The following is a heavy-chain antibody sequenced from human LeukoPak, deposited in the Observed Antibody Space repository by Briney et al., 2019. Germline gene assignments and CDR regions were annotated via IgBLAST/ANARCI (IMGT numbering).Heavy chain of an antibody. CDR2: INSDGSST. D-gene: IGHD2-2*01. V-gene: IGHV3-74*01. Sequence: GALRLSCAASGFTFSSYWMHWVRQAPGKGLVWVSRINSDGSSTSYADSVKGRFTISRDNAKNTLSLQMNSLRAEDTAVYYCAGRYCSSTSCGYYWGQGTLVTVSS. CDR3: AGRYCSSTSCGYY. CDR1: GFTFSSYW. J-gene: IGHJ4*02.